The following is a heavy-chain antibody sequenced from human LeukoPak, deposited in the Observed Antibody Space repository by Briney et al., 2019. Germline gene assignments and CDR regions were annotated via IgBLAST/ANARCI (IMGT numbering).Heavy chain of an antibody. CDR3: ARVPTNGMVRGKNWFDP. CDR1: GYTFTDYY. V-gene: IGHV1-2*02. Sequence: GASVKVSCKASGYTFTDYYIHWVRQAPGQGLEWMGWINPNSGDTRFAQNFQGRVTMTRDTSVSTAYMELSSLRSEDTAVYYCARVPTNGMVRGKNWFDPWGQGTLVTVSS. D-gene: IGHD3-10*01. J-gene: IGHJ5*02. CDR2: INPNSGDT.